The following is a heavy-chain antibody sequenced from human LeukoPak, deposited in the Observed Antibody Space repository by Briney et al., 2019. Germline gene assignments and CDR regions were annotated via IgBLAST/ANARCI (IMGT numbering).Heavy chain of an antibody. CDR1: GFTFSSYA. J-gene: IGHJ4*02. V-gene: IGHV3-23*01. Sequence: GGSLRLSCAASGFTFSSYAMSWVRQAPGKGLEWVSAISGSGGSTYYADSVKGRFTISRDNSKNTLYLQMNSLRAEDTAVYYCAKGDIVVVPAAIPYYFDYWGQGTLVIVSS. D-gene: IGHD2-2*02. CDR2: ISGSGGST. CDR3: AKGDIVVVPAAIPYYFDY.